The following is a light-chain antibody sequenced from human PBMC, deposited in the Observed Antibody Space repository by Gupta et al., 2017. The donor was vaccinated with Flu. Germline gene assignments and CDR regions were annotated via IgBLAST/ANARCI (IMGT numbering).Light chain of an antibody. Sequence: QSVLTQPPSASGTPGPRVTIACSGSVSHIGGNAVSWYQHLPGPAPKLLVFVNTNRPSGVPARFSGSKSGTSASLAISGLQAEDEADYFCAVRDDRWNSVAFGGGTKLTVL. CDR3: AVRDDRWNSVA. J-gene: IGLJ3*02. V-gene: IGLV1-44*01. CDR1: VSHIGGNA. CDR2: VNT.